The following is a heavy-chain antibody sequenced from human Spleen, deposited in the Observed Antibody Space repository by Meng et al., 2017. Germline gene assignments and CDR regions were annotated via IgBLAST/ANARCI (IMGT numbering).Heavy chain of an antibody. D-gene: IGHD3-9*01. J-gene: IGHJ3*02. CDR3: ARGQLPLRYFDPRDAFDI. CDR1: GYTFTSYY. V-gene: IGHV1-46*01. Sequence: ASVKVSCKASGYTFTSYYMHWVRQAPGQGLEWMGIINPSGGSTSYAQKFQGRVTMTRDTSTSTVYMELSSLRSEDTAVYYCARGQLPLRYFDPRDAFDIWGQGTMVPVSS. CDR2: INPSGGST.